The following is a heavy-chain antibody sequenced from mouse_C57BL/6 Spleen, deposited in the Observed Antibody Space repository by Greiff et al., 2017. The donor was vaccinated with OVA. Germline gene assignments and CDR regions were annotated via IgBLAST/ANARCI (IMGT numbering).Heavy chain of an antibody. Sequence: EVKLMESGGDLVKPGGSLKLSCAASGFTFSSYGMSWVRQTPDKRLEWVATISSGGSYTYYPDSVKGRFTISRDNAKNTLYLLMSSLNSADTSMYFCARCGFRGDFDVCGTGTTVTVSS. CDR3: ARCGFRGDFDV. CDR1: GFTFSSYG. CDR2: ISSGGSYT. J-gene: IGHJ1*03. V-gene: IGHV5-6*01.